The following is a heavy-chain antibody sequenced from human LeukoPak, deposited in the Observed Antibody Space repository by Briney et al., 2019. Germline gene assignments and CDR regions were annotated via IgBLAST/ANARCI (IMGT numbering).Heavy chain of an antibody. CDR3: ASGLVGAVFDY. J-gene: IGHJ4*02. V-gene: IGHV4-59*01. CDR2: IYYSGST. CDR1: GGSISSYY. D-gene: IGHD6-19*01. Sequence: SETLSLTCTVSGGSISSYYWSWIRQPPGKGLEWIGCIYYSGSTNYNPSLKSRVTISVDTSKNQFSLKLSSVTAADTAVYYCASGLVGAVFDYWGQGTLVTVSS.